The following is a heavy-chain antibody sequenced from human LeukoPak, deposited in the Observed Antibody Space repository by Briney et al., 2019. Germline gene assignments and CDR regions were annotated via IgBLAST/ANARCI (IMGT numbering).Heavy chain of an antibody. J-gene: IGHJ3*02. D-gene: IGHD2-2*01. CDR3: AKGGYCSSTSCYKPDAFDI. CDR2: ISGSGGST. CDR1: GFTFSNHA. Sequence: GGSLRLSCAASGFTFSNHAMSWVRQAPGKGLEWVSAISGSGGSTYYADSVKGRFTISRDNSKNTLYLQMNSLRAEDTAVYYCAKGGYCSSTSCYKPDAFDIWGQGTMVTVSS. V-gene: IGHV3-23*01.